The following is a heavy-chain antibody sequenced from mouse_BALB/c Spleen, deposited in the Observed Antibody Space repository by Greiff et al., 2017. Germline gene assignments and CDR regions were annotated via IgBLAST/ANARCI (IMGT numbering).Heavy chain of an antibody. CDR2: INPDSSTI. CDR3: ARFDDYDAYFDY. D-gene: IGHD2-4*01. CDR1: GFDFSRYW. V-gene: IGHV4-1*02. J-gene: IGHJ2*01. Sequence: EVKLMESGGGLVQPGGSLKLSCAASGFDFSRYWMSWVRQAPGKGLEWIGEINPDSSTINYTPSLKDKFIISRDNAKNTLYLQMSKVRSEDTALYYCARFDDYDAYFDYWGQGTTLTVSS.